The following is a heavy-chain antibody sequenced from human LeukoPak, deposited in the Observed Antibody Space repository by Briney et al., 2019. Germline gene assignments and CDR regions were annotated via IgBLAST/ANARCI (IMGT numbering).Heavy chain of an antibody. Sequence: GGSLRLSCAACGFTLSNYDMHWVRQARGKGREWVALLSSDVSNTYYSPSVRGRFSISRDNSNSALYLEMHTLRAQDTAVSYCARDFQRFSPLHLFDPWGQGTLVTVSS. CDR3: ARDFQRFSPLHLFDP. CDR1: GFTLSNYD. J-gene: IGHJ5*02. D-gene: IGHD2/OR15-2a*01. V-gene: IGHV3-33*05. CDR2: LSSDVSNT.